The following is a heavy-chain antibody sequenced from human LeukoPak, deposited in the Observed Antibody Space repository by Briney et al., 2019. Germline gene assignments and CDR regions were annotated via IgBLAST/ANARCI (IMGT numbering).Heavy chain of an antibody. CDR2: IYTTGIT. CDR3: ARGPPPDFDY. V-gene: IGHV4-4*07. CDR1: GGSISTYY. Sequence: SETLSLTCTVPGGSISTYYWNWIRQPAGKGLEWIGRIYTTGITNYNPSLKSRVSVSVDTSKNQFSLKLSSVTAADTAVYYCARGPPPDFDYWGRGTLVTVSS. J-gene: IGHJ4*02.